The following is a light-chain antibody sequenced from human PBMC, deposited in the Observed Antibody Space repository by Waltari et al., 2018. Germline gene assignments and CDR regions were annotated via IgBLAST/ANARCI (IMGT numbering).Light chain of an antibody. CDR1: ALPDTY. J-gene: IGLJ3*02. CDR3: YSTDSSGDHGV. CDR2: EDT. V-gene: IGLV3-10*01. Sequence: SYELTQQPSVSVSPGQPARLTCSGDALPDTYVYWYQHQSGQAPVLVIFEDTKRPSGIPERFSGSSSGTTATLTISGAQVEDEADYYCYSTDSSGDHGVFGGGTKLTVL.